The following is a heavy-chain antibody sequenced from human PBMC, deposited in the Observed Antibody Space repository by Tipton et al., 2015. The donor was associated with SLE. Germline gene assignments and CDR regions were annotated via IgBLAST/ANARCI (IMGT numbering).Heavy chain of an antibody. CDR3: ATLPSWIHSMAPGAFDI. Sequence: QSGPEVKKPGATVKISCKVSGYTFTDYYMHWVQQAPGKGLEWMGLVDPEDGETIYAEKFQGRVTITADTPTDTAYMELSSLRSEDTAVYYCATLPSWIHSMAPGAFDIWGQGTMVTVSS. CDR1: GYTFTDYY. D-gene: IGHD5-18*01. V-gene: IGHV1-69-2*01. J-gene: IGHJ3*02. CDR2: VDPEDGET.